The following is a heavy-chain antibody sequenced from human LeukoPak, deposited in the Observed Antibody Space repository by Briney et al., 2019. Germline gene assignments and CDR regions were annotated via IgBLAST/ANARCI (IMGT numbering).Heavy chain of an antibody. CDR3: ARGAYYYED. V-gene: IGHV3-48*01. Sequence: PGGSLRLSCAASGSTFSSHSMNWVRQAPGKGLEWVSYISSSSTIYYADSVKGRFTISRDNAKNSLYLQMNSLRAEDTAVYYCARGAYYYEDWGQGTLVTVSS. D-gene: IGHD3-22*01. CDR1: GSTFSSHS. CDR2: ISSSSTI. J-gene: IGHJ4*02.